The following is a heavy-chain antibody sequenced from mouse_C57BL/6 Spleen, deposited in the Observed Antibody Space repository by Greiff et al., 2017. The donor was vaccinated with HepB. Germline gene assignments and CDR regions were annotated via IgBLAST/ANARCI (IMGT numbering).Heavy chain of an antibody. CDR1: GYAFSSSW. D-gene: IGHD1-1*01. CDR2: IYPGNGDT. V-gene: IGHV1-82*01. Sequence: QVQLQQSGPELVKPGASVKISCKASGYAFSSSWMNWVKQRPGKGLEWIGRIYPGNGDTNYNGKFKGKATLTADKSSSTAYMQLSSLTSEDSAVYICARHYYGSDLFCCWGQSPTLTASS. CDR3: ARHYYGSDLFCC. J-gene: IGHJ2*01.